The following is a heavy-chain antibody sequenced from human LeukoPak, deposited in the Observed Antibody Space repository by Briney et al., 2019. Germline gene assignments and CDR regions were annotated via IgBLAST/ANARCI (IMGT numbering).Heavy chain of an antibody. Sequence: SGTLSLTCSVYGGSFSAYYWTWIRQPPGKGLEWIGEIDHTGSTNYNPSLKSRVTISVDTSKNQFSLKLSSVTAADTAVYYCARARNLHCFDDWGQGTLVTVSS. J-gene: IGHJ4*02. V-gene: IGHV4-34*01. CDR1: GGSFSAYY. CDR2: IDHTGST. CDR3: ARARNLHCFDD.